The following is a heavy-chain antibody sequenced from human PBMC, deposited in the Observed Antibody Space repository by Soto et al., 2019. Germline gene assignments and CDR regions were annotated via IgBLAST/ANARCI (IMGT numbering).Heavy chain of an antibody. Sequence: GGSLRLSCAASGFTVSSKYMSWVRQAPGKVLELVSVIYSGGSIYYGDSVKGRFTISRDNSKNTVFLQMNSLRAEDTSVYYCARDPGIWAFDIWGQGTMVTVS. CDR1: GFTVSSKY. CDR3: ARDPGIWAFDI. CDR2: IYSGGSI. J-gene: IGHJ3*02. V-gene: IGHV3-66*01.